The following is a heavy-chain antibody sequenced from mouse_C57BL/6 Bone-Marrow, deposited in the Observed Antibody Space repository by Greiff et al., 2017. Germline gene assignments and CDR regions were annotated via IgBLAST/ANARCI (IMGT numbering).Heavy chain of an antibody. CDR1: GYAFTNYL. CDR2: INPGSGGT. CDR3: ARWNPWFAY. Sequence: QVQLQQSGAELVRPGTSVKVSCKASGYAFTNYLIEWVKQRPGQGLEWIGVINPGSGGTNYNEKFKGKATLTADKSSSTAYMQLSSLTSEDSAVYFCARWNPWFAYGGQGTLVTVSA. V-gene: IGHV1-54*01. J-gene: IGHJ3*01.